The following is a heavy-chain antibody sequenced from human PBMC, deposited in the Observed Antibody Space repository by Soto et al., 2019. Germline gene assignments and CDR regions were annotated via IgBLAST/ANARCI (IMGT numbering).Heavy chain of an antibody. J-gene: IGHJ5*02. D-gene: IGHD6-6*01. Sequence: ASVKVSCKASGYTFTGYYMHWVRQAPGQGLEWMGWINPNSGGTNYAQKFQGWVTMTRDTSISTAYMELSRLRSDDTAVYYCARGGGIAGRPMGFDPWGQGTLVTVYS. CDR1: GYTFTGYY. CDR2: INPNSGGT. CDR3: ARGGGIAGRPMGFDP. V-gene: IGHV1-2*04.